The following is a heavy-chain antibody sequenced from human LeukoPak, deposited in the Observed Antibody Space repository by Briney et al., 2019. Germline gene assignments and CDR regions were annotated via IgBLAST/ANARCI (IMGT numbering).Heavy chain of an antibody. CDR2: IKSKNVGGTT. Sequence: PGGSLRLSCAASGFTFNNAWMNWVRQAPGKGMEWVGRIKSKNVGGTTDYAAPVKGRFTISRDDSKNTVYLQMNSLKIEDTAVYYCTSHAAFDPWGQGTLVTVSS. V-gene: IGHV3-15*01. CDR1: GFTFNNAW. CDR3: TSHAAFDP. J-gene: IGHJ5*02.